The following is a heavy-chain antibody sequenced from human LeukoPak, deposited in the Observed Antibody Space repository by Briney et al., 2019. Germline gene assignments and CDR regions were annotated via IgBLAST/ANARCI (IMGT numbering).Heavy chain of an antibody. J-gene: IGHJ4*02. CDR1: RYTFTSYG. V-gene: IGHV1-18*01. D-gene: IGHD2-2*01. CDR2: ISAYNGNT. Sequence: GASVKVSCKASRYTFTSYGISWVRQAPGQGLEWLGWISAYNGNTNYAQKLQGRVTMTTDTSTSTAYMELRSLRSDDTAVYYCARYGGYCSSTSCLYYFDYWGQGTLVTVSS. CDR3: ARYGGYCSSTSCLYYFDY.